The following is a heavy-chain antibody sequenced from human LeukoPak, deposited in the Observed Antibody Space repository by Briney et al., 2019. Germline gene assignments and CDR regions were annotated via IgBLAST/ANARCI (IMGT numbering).Heavy chain of an antibody. J-gene: IGHJ4*02. CDR3: ARVSSSGENDY. Sequence: RASVKVSCKASGGTFSSYAISWVRQAPGQGLEWMGGTIPIFGTANYAQKFQGRVTITTDESTSIAYMELSSLRSEDTAVYYCARVSSSGENDYWGQGTLVTVSS. V-gene: IGHV1-69*05. CDR1: GGTFSSYA. D-gene: IGHD6-19*01. CDR2: TIPIFGTA.